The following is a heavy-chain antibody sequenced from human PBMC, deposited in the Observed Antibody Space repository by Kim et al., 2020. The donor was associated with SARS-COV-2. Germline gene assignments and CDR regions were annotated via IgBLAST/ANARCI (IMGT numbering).Heavy chain of an antibody. CDR1: GFSFGDYA. Sequence: GGSLRLSCAASGFSFGDYAMHWVRQAPGKGLEWVSGIRWNGGSTGYADSVKGRFTISRDNAKNSLYLQMNSLRAEDTALYYCAKECTIWLWGYCYYGMDVWGQGTRVTVSS. CDR3: AKECTIWLWGYCYYGMDV. J-gene: IGHJ6*02. CDR2: IRWNGGST. D-gene: IGHD2-8*01. V-gene: IGHV3-9*01.